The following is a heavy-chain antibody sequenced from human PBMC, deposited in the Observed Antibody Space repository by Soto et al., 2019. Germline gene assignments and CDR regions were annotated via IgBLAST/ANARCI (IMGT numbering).Heavy chain of an antibody. J-gene: IGHJ3*02. D-gene: IGHD3-22*01. V-gene: IGHV3-7*04. CDR2: IKEDGTEK. CDR1: GFTFSSYW. CDR3: ARGDYYDSSGPFSDAFDI. Sequence: GGSLRLSCAASGFTFSSYWMSWVRQAPGKGLEWVANIKEDGTEKWYVDSVKGRFTISRDNAKNSLYLQMNSLRAEDTALYYCARGDYYDSSGPFSDAFDIWGQGTMVTVSS.